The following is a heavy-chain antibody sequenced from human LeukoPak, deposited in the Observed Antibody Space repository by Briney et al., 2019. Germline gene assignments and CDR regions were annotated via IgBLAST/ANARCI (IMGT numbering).Heavy chain of an antibody. CDR3: AREYGSGTYYNLDY. Sequence: SQTLSLTCTVSGGSISSGSYYWSWIRQPAGKGLEWIGRIYTSGSTNYNPSLKSRVTISVDTSKNQFSLKLSSVTAADTAVYYCAREYGSGTYYNLDYWGQGTLVTVSS. V-gene: IGHV4-61*02. CDR2: IYTSGST. D-gene: IGHD3-10*01. CDR1: GGSISSGSYY. J-gene: IGHJ4*02.